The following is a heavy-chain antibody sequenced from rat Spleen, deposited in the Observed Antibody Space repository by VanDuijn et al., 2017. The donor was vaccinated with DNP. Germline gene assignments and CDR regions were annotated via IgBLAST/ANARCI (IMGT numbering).Heavy chain of an antibody. CDR3: ARHGRRVFDY. CDR1: GITFSNSG. CDR2: ISYFGDNT. Sequence: EVQLVESGGGLVQPGRSLKLSCAASGITFSNSGMHWIRQAPTKGLELVAYISYFGDNTYSGDSVKGRFTISRDNAKSTLYLQMNSLRSEDMATYYCARHGRRVFDYWGQGVMVTVSS. D-gene: IGHD1-11*01. V-gene: IGHV5-19*01. J-gene: IGHJ2*01.